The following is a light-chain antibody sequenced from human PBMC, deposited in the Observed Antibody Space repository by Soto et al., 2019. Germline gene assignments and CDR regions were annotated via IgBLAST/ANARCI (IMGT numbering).Light chain of an antibody. CDR2: EGS. CDR3: CSYAGSSSTMV. CDR1: SSDVGSYNL. V-gene: IGLV2-23*01. Sequence: QSALTQPASVSGSPGQSITISCTGTSSDVGSYNLVSWYQQHPGKAPKLMIYEGSKRPSGVSNRSSGSKSGNTASLTISGLQAEDEAEYYCCSYAGSSSTMVFGGGTKLTV. J-gene: IGLJ2*01.